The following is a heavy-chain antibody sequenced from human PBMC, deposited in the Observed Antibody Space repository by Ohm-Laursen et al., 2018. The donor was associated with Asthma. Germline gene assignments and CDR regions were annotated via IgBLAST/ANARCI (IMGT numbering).Heavy chain of an antibody. D-gene: IGHD3/OR15-3a*01. CDR3: ARDVMDWYSPALDF. J-gene: IGHJ4*02. CDR2: ISYDGSNK. CDR1: GFTFSSYA. V-gene: IGHV3-30-3*01. Sequence: SLRLSCAASGFTFSSYAMHWVRQAPGKGLEWVAVISYDGSNKYYADSVKGRFTISRDDFKSTLYLQMNSLRADDTALYYCARDVMDWYSPALDFWGQGSLVTVSS.